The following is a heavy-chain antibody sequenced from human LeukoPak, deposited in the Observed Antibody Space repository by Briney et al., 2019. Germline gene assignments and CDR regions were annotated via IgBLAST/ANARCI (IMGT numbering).Heavy chain of an antibody. Sequence: GGSLRLSCAASGFTFSSYAMSWVRQAPGKGLEWVPSISGSAVYTYHADSVRGRFTISRDNSKNTLYLQMNSLRAEDTAVYYCAKDRGGYSSGCFDYWGQGTLVSVSS. CDR1: GFTFSSYA. CDR2: ISGSAVYT. CDR3: AKDRGGYSSGCFDY. D-gene: IGHD3-22*01. J-gene: IGHJ4*02. V-gene: IGHV3-23*01.